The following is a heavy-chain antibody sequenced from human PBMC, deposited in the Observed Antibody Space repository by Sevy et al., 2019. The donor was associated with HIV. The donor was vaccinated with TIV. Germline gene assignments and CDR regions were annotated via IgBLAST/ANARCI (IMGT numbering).Heavy chain of an antibody. J-gene: IGHJ4*02. CDR3: ARGSHDYGGYDRDVGFDY. CDR2: ISSTGNYI. D-gene: IGHD4-17*01. Sequence: GGSLRLSCADSGFTFSSYTMNWVRQAPGKGLEWVSSISSTGNYIYYANSLKGRFSTSRGNAKNSLYLQMNSLRAEHTAVYSCARGSHDYGGYDRDVGFDYWGQGTLVTVSS. CDR1: GFTFSSYT. V-gene: IGHV3-21*01.